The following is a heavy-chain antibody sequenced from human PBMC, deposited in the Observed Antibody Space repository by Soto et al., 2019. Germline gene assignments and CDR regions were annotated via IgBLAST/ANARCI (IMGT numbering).Heavy chain of an antibody. CDR2: IIPIFGTA. CDR3: ASSYGSGSYYRGMTYYYYGMDV. V-gene: IGHV1-69*13. D-gene: IGHD3-10*01. CDR1: GGTFSSYA. Sequence: AAVKVSCESFGGTFSSYAISWVRQAPGQGLEWMGGIIPIFGTANYAQKFQGRVTITADESTSTAYMELSSLRSEDTAVYYCASSYGSGSYYRGMTYYYYGMDVWGQGTTVTVSS. J-gene: IGHJ6*02.